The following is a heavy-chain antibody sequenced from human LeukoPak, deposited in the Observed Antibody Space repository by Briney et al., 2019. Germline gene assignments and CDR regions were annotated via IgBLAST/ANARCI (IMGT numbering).Heavy chain of an antibody. CDR3: AKVEGASKASVY. Sequence: GGSLRLSCAAAGFTFSNYAMTWVRQAPGRGLEWVSSISGSGGSTYYADSVKGRFAISRDNSKNTLYLQMYSLRAEDTAVYYCAKVEGASKASVYWGQGALVTVSS. CDR1: GFTFSNYA. V-gene: IGHV3-23*01. J-gene: IGHJ4*02. CDR2: ISGSGGST. D-gene: IGHD1-1*01.